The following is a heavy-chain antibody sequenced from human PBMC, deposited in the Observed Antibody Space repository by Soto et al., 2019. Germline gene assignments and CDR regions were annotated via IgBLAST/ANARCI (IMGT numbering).Heavy chain of an antibody. CDR1: GFTVSAYY. CDR2: IYSGGTT. Sequence: PGGSLRLSCAASGFTVSAYYMIWVRQAPGKGLEWVSVIYSGGTTHYADSFQGRFTISRDSSKNTLYLHMNSLRAEDTAVYYCASLSAPTGSYCTAQFDYWGQGTLVTVSS. D-gene: IGHD2-8*01. V-gene: IGHV3-53*01. CDR3: ASLSAPTGSYCTAQFDY. J-gene: IGHJ4*02.